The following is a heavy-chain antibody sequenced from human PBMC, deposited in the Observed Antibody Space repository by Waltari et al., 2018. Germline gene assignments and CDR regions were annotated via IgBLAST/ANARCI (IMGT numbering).Heavy chain of an antibody. Sequence: QVQLQESGPGLVKPSETLSLTCNVSDGSISRHYWSWIRQPAGKGLEWIGRIYADGSTNYTPSLKSRITMSVDMSKNQRSLELTSVTAAYTAIYYCAKDEAGYTRYWGQGALVTVSS. CDR3: AKDEAGYTRY. J-gene: IGHJ4*01. CDR1: DGSISRHY. V-gene: IGHV4-4*07. CDR2: IYADGST. D-gene: IGHD6-13*01.